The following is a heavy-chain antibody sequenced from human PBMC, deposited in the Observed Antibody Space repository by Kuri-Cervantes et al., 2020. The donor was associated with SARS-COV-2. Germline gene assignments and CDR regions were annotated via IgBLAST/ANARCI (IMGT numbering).Heavy chain of an antibody. J-gene: IGHJ6*02. CDR1: GFTFSGHW. V-gene: IGHV3-74*01. D-gene: IGHD6-13*01. CDR2: INPDGSYT. CDR3: SRVVSATDGYHYYGMDV. Sequence: GGSLRLSCAASGFTFSGHWIHWVRQAPGKGLVWVSRINPDGSYTNNADSVKGRFTLSRDNAKNMLFLQMNSLRAEDTAVYYCSRVVSATDGYHYYGMDVRGQGTTVTVSS.